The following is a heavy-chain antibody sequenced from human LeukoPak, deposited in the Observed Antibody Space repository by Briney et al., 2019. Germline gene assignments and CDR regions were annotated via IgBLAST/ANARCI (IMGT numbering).Heavy chain of an antibody. CDR3: ASHDYGGNPEIWY. CDR2: IKQDGSEK. D-gene: IGHD4-23*01. J-gene: IGHJ4*02. Sequence: GGSLRLSCAASGFTFSSYWMSWVRQAPGKGLEWVANIKQDGSEKYYVDSVKGRFTISRDNAKNSLYLQMNSLRAEDTAVYYCASHDYGGNPEIWYWGQGTLVTVSS. V-gene: IGHV3-7*01. CDR1: GFTFSSYW.